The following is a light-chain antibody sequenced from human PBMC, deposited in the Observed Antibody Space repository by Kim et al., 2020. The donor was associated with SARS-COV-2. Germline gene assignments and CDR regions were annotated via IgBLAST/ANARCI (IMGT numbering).Light chain of an antibody. CDR3: QQRSNWPPWT. J-gene: IGKJ1*01. V-gene: IGKV3-11*01. CDR1: QSVSSS. Sequence: SPGERATLSCRASQSVSSSLAWYQQKPGQAPRLLIYYASNRATGIPARFSGSGSGTDFTLPISSLEPEDFAVYYCQQRSNWPPWTFGQGTKVDIK. CDR2: YAS.